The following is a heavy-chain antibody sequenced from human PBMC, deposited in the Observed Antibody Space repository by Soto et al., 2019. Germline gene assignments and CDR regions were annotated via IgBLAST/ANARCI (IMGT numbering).Heavy chain of an antibody. CDR2: ICGDGAT. Sequence: PGGSLRLSCAASGFTFSTYWMHWVRQAPGKGLEWVSVICGDGATFYADPVKGRFTISRDTSKNTLFLQMNSLRAEDTAVYYCARDPKGFWSGSSYYYYGMDVWGQGTTVTVSS. V-gene: IGHV3-53*01. J-gene: IGHJ6*02. CDR3: ARDPKGFWSGSSYYYYGMDV. CDR1: GFTFSTYW. D-gene: IGHD3-3*01.